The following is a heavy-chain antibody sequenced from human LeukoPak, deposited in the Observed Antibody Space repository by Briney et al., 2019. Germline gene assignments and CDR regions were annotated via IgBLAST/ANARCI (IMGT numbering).Heavy chain of an antibody. J-gene: IGHJ4*02. Sequence: VKASCKAYGFSFNSYAVLWVRQARGPRHEWIVWIVVGSGITNYAQKFQERITITRDMSTSTAYMELSSLRSENTAVYYCAASPDYYDSSGYSYYFDYWGQGTLVTVSS. V-gene: IGHV1-58*01. D-gene: IGHD3-22*01. CDR3: AASPDYYDSSGYSYYFDY. CDR2: IVVGSGIT. CDR1: GFSFNSYA.